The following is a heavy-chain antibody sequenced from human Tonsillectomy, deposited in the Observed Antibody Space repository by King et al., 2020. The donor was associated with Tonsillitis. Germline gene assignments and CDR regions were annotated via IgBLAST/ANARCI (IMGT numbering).Heavy chain of an antibody. V-gene: IGHV1-46*01. CDR3: ARLDTSMVSDY. CDR1: GYTFTNYY. Sequence: VQLVESGAEVKKPGASVKVSCKASGYTFTNYYIQWLRQAPGQGLEWVGIINPGGDTTSYAQKFQGRFTMVSDTSTSTIYMELSSLRSEDTAVFYCARLDTSMVSDYWGQGTLVTASS. J-gene: IGHJ4*02. D-gene: IGHD5-18*01. CDR2: INPGGDTT.